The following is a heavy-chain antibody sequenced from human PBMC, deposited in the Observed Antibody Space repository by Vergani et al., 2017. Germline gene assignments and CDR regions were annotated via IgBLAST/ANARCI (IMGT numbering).Heavy chain of an antibody. Sequence: QVQLQESGPGLVKPSETLSLTCAVSGFSIDNGYYWDWIRQPPGKGLEWIGSIYRTGRTHFNPSLKSRVTISVDTSNIHFSLRLNSLTAAHTAVYYCARRSGIVYDIFSGTQYFFDFWGQGTLVTVSS. CDR2: IYRTGRT. J-gene: IGHJ4*02. D-gene: IGHD3-9*01. CDR1: GFSIDNGYY. CDR3: ARRSGIVYDIFSGTQYFFDF. V-gene: IGHV4-38-2*01.